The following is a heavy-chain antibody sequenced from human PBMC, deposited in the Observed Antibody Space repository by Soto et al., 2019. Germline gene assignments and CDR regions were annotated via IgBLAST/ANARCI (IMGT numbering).Heavy chain of an antibody. V-gene: IGHV3-48*03. D-gene: IGHD3-10*01. Sequence: EVQLVESGGGLVLPGGSLRLSCAGSGLTFSNYEMNWVRQAPGKGLEWVSYIGRGGTTTYYADSLKGRFTISRDNAKNSLYLQMNSLRAEDTAVYYCATRSGGGGAFDFWGQGTMVTVSS. CDR2: IGRGGTTT. CDR3: ATRSGGGGAFDF. J-gene: IGHJ3*01. CDR1: GLTFSNYE.